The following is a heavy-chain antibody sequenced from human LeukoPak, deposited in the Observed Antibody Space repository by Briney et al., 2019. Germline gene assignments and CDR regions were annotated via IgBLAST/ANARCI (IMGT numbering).Heavy chain of an antibody. CDR2: INPSGGST. CDR3: ARTNKGIFGVVTARRGYLQH. J-gene: IGHJ1*01. CDR1: GYTFTSYY. Sequence: ASVKVSCKASGYTFTSYYMHWVRQAPGQGLEWMGIINPSGGSTSYAQKFQGRVTMTRDTSTSTVYMELSSLRSEDTAVYYCARTNKGIFGVVTARRGYLQHWGQGTLVTVSS. V-gene: IGHV1-46*01. D-gene: IGHD3-3*01.